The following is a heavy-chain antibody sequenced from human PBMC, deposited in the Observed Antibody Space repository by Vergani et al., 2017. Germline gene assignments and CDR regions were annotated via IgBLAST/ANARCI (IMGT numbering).Heavy chain of an antibody. J-gene: IGHJ5*02. CDR3: ARCFRDEGMIYGGTVENWFDP. Sequence: QLQLQESGPGLVKPSETLSLTCTVSGGSITYGAFYWGWIRQSPGKGLGWIGSIYYSENKFYNPSLEGRVTLSIDTTKNQFSLKLKSVTAADTAVYYCARCFRDEGMIYGGTVENWFDPWGQGTLVTVSS. D-gene: IGHD3-22*01. CDR1: GGSITYGAFY. V-gene: IGHV4-39*01. CDR2: IYYSENK.